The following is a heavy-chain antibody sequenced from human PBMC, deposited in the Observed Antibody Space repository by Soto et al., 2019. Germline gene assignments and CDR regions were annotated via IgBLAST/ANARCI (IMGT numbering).Heavy chain of an antibody. CDR2: ISGSGGST. V-gene: IGHV3-23*01. CDR1: GFTFSSYA. CDR3: AKEYSSSWYALGWFDP. Sequence: GGSLRLSCAASGFTFSSYAMSWVRQAPGKGLEWVSAISGSGGSTYYADSVKGRFTISRDNSKNTLYLQMNSLRAEDTAVYYCAKEYSSSWYALGWFDPWGQGTLVTVSS. J-gene: IGHJ5*02. D-gene: IGHD6-13*01.